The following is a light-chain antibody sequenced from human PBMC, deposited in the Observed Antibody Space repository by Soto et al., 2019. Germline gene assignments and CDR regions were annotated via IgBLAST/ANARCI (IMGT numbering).Light chain of an antibody. CDR1: TGPVIGGPY. Sequence: QAVVTQEPSLTVSXGXXXXXXXGSNTGPVIGGPYPYWFQQKPGQAPRTLIYDTSNKQSWTPARFSGSLLGGKAALTLSGAQTEDEAEYYCLLSHGRARVFGGGTKLTVL. CDR3: LLSHGRARV. J-gene: IGLJ3*02. V-gene: IGLV7-46*01. CDR2: DTS.